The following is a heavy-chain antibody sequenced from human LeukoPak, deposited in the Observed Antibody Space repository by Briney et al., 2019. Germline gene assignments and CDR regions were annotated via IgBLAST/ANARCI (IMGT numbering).Heavy chain of an antibody. J-gene: IGHJ4*02. D-gene: IGHD3-16*02. CDR1: GGSISSYY. CDR2: INHSGGT. CDR3: ARVSDIMISFGGVISYFDN. V-gene: IGHV4-59*12. Sequence: SETLSLTCTVSGGSISSYYWSWIRQPPGKGLEWSGEINHSGGTNYNPSLWSRLTISIDTSKHQFSLQVTSVTAADTGVYFCARVSDIMISFGGVISYFDNWGQGALVTVSS.